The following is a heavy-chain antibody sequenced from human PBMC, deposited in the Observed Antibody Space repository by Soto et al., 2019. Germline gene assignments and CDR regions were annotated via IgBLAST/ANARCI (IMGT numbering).Heavy chain of an antibody. CDR1: GGSFSGYY. J-gene: IGHJ4*02. CDR2: INHSGST. V-gene: IGHV4-34*01. CDR3: ARGSSGGDFDY. Sequence: QVQLQQWGAGLLKPSETLSLTCAVYGGSFSGYYWSWIRQPPGKGLEWIGEINHSGSTNYNPSIRSRVTISVDTSKNQFSLKLSSVTAADTAVYYCARGSSGGDFDYWGQGTLVTVSS. D-gene: IGHD3-10*01.